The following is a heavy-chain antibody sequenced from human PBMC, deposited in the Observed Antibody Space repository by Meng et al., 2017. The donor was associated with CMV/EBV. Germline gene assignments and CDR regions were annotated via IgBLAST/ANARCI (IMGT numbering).Heavy chain of an antibody. Sequence: GSLRLSCTVSGGSISSYYWSWIRQPPGKGLEWIGYIYYSGSTNYNPSLKSRVTISVDTSKNQFSLKLSSVTAADTAVYYCARYLRWSEYYYDSSGPSGLGYFDYWGQGTLVTVSS. V-gene: IGHV4-59*01. CDR3: ARYLRWSEYYYDSSGPSGLGYFDY. CDR2: IYYSGST. D-gene: IGHD3-22*01. J-gene: IGHJ4*02. CDR1: GGSISSYY.